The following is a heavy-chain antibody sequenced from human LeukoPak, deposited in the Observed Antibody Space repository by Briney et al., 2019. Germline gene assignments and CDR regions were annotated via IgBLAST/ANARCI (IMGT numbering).Heavy chain of an antibody. D-gene: IGHD1-14*01. CDR3: AKSGLNRFDY. CDR2: ISSSGSTI. CDR1: GFTFSSYE. Sequence: GGSLRLSCAASGFTFSSYEMNWVRQAPGKGLEWVSYISSSGSTIYYADSVKGRFTISRDNSKNTLSLQMNSLRAEDTAVYYCAKSGLNRFDYWGQGTLVTVSS. J-gene: IGHJ4*02. V-gene: IGHV3-48*03.